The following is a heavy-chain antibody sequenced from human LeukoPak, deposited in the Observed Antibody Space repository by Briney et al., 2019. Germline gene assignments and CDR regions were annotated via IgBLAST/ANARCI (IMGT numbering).Heavy chain of an antibody. CDR3: AVGLVEMATIDAFDI. V-gene: IGHV3-30-3*01. D-gene: IGHD5-24*01. J-gene: IGHJ3*02. Sequence: PGRSLRLSCAASGFTFSSYAMHWVRQAPGKGLEWVAVISYDGSNKYYADSVKGRFTISRDNSKNTLYLQMNSLRAEDTAVYYCAVGLVEMATIDAFDIWGQGTMVTVSS. CDR1: GFTFSSYA. CDR2: ISYDGSNK.